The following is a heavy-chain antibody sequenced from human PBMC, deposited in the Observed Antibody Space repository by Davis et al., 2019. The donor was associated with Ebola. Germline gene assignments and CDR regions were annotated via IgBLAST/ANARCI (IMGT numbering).Heavy chain of an antibody. V-gene: IGHV3-33*01. CDR3: ARDYDGSAYYV. Sequence: GESLKISCAASGFTFSDYGMHWVRQAPGKGLEWVAIIWYDGSNKYYADSVKGRFTISRDNSKNTLYLQMNSLRVEDTAVYYCARDYDGSAYYVWGQGTLVTVSS. J-gene: IGHJ4*02. D-gene: IGHD3-22*01. CDR1: GFTFSDYG. CDR2: IWYDGSNK.